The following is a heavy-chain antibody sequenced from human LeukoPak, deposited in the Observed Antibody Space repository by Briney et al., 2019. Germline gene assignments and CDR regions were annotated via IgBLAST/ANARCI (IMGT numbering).Heavy chain of an antibody. CDR2: ISGTGTTI. V-gene: IGHV3-48*01. CDR1: GFTFNRFS. J-gene: IGHJ4*02. Sequence: PGGSLRLSCAASGFTFNRFSMNWVRQAPGKGLEWVSYISGTGTTIYYADSVKGRFTISRDNAKNSVYLQMNSLRADDTAVFYCARGDCSGGSCPGDYWGQGTLVTVSS. CDR3: ARGDCSGGSCPGDY. D-gene: IGHD2-15*01.